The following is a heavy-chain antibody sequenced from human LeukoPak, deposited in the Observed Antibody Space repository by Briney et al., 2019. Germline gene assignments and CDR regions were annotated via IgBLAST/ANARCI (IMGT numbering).Heavy chain of an antibody. CDR1: GYTFTSYY. V-gene: IGHV1-46*01. CDR3: AREDSSGWYFDY. D-gene: IGHD6-19*01. J-gene: IGHJ4*02. Sequence: ASVKVSCKASGYTFTSYYMYWVRQAPGQGLEWVGMINPSGGSTTYAQKFQGRVTMTRDTSTGTVYMELRSLRSEDTAVYYCAREDSSGWYFDYWGQGTLVTVSS. CDR2: INPSGGST.